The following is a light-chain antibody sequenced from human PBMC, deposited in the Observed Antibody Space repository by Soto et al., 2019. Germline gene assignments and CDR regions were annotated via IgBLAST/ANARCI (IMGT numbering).Light chain of an antibody. Sequence: DIEQTQSPSSLSASVGYGLAILCLASQSISSYLNWYQQKPGKAPNLLIHAAFNLQSGVPSRFSGSGSGTDFTLTISSLQPEDFATYYCQQSYSFPRTFGQGTKVDIK. J-gene: IGKJ1*01. CDR2: AAF. CDR1: QSISSY. V-gene: IGKV1-39*01. CDR3: QQSYSFPRT.